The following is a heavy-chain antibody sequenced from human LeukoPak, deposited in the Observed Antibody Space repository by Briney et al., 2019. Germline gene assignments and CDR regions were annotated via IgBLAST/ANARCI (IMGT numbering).Heavy chain of an antibody. CDR3: AKKSTTGGGHFDY. CDR1: GFTFSSYA. CDR2: ISSGGGRT. J-gene: IGHJ4*02. Sequence: GGSLRLSCAASGFTFSSYAMSWVRQAPGKGLEWVSAISSGGGRTYYADSVKGRFTFSRDNSKNTLYLQMNSLRAEDTAVYYCAKKSTTGGGHFDYWGQGTLVTVSS. V-gene: IGHV3-23*01. D-gene: IGHD4-17*01.